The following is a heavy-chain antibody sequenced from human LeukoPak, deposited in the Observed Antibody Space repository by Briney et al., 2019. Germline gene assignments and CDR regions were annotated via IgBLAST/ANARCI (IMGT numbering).Heavy chain of an antibody. J-gene: IGHJ4*02. Sequence: PSETLSLTCTVSGASISGHYWIWIRQPPGKGLEWIGYIHYTGSTNYNPSLRSRVTISVDMSKNQVSLKLSSVTAADTALYYCARHEDSSRRGDYFDYRSPGTLVTVSS. D-gene: IGHD6-6*01. CDR1: GASISGHY. CDR2: IHYTGST. V-gene: IGHV4-59*08. CDR3: ARHEDSSRRGDYFDY.